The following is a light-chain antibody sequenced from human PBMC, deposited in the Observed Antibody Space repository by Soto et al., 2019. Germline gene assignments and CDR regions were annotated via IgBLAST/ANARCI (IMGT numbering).Light chain of an antibody. CDR1: QSVSSN. J-gene: IGKJ1*01. V-gene: IGKV3-15*01. CDR2: GAS. Sequence: EIVMTQSPATLSVSLGDRATLSCRASQSVSSNLAWYQLKPGQAPRLLIYGASTRATSFPARFSGSGSGTDFTLTISSLQSEDFAVYYCQQYNNWPWTFGQGSKVDNK. CDR3: QQYNNWPWT.